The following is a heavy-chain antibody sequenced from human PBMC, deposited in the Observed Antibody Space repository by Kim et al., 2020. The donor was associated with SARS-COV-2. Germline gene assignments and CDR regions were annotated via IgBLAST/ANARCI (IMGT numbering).Heavy chain of an antibody. J-gene: IGHJ4*02. CDR2: IYPGDSDT. CDR1: GYSFTSYW. V-gene: IGHV5-51*01. D-gene: IGHD6-19*01. CDR3: ARHAPPEVAGPPGFDY. Sequence: GASLQISCKGSGYSFTSYWIGWVRQMPGKGLEWMGIIYPGDSDTRYSPSFQGQVTISADKSISTAYLQWSSLKASDTAMYYCARHAPPEVAGPPGFDYWGQGTLVTVSS.